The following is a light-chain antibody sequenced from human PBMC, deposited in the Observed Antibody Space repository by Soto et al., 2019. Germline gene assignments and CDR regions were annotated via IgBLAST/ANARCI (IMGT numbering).Light chain of an antibody. CDR1: SRDAANYYS. V-gene: IGLV2-8*01. CDR3: NSYAGTNSVV. CDR2: DVS. Sequence: QSALTQPPSASGSPGQSVTISCAGTSRDAANYYSVSWYQQHPGKAPTLIIYDVSERPSGVPDRFSGSKSGDTASLSVSGLQAEDEADYYCNSYAGTNSVVFGGATKLTVL. J-gene: IGLJ2*01.